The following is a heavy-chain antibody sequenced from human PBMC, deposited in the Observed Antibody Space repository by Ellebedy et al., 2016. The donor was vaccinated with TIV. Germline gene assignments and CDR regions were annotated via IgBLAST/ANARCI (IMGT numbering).Heavy chain of an antibody. CDR2: INGDGSSK. Sequence: GESLKISCAASGFTFSGYWMHWVRQVPGKGLVWVSRINGDGSSKAYADSVTGRFTISRDNAKNTLYLQMNSLRAEDTAVYYCAAAQYWEAAFDIWGQGTMVTVSS. D-gene: IGHD2-8*02. V-gene: IGHV3-74*01. CDR3: AAAQYWEAAFDI. CDR1: GFTFSGYW. J-gene: IGHJ3*02.